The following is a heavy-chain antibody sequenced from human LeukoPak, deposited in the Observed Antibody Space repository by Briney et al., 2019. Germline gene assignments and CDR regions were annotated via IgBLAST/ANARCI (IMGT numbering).Heavy chain of an antibody. CDR1: GITVNNYG. CDR3: ARARVAAAGTGAFDV. Sequence: GGSLRLSCAASGITVNNYGMTWVRQAPGKGLEWVSAFSASDGSAQYADSVRGRFSISRDNSKNSLYLQMNSLGDEDTAVYFCARARVAAAGTGAFDVWGQGTMVTVSS. CDR2: FSASDGSA. D-gene: IGHD6-13*01. V-gene: IGHV3-23*01. J-gene: IGHJ3*01.